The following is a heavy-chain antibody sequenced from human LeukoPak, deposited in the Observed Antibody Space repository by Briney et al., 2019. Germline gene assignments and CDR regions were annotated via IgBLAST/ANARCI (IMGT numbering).Heavy chain of an antibody. V-gene: IGHV4-59*01. CDR3: ARSTAMVTLVDY. Sequence: SETLSLTCSVSGDSMSGYYWSWIRQPPGKGLEWIGYIYYSGSTNYNPSLKSRVTISVDTSKNQFSLKLSSVTAADTAVYYCARSTAMVTLVDYWGQGTLVTVSS. CDR2: IYYSGST. J-gene: IGHJ4*02. D-gene: IGHD5-18*01. CDR1: GDSMSGYY.